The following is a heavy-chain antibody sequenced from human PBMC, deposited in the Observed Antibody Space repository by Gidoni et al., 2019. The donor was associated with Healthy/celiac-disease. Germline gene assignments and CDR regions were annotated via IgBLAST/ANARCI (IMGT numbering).Heavy chain of an antibody. CDR1: GFTFSSYE. CDR2: ISSSGSTI. Sequence: EVQLVESGGGLVQPGGSLRLSCAASGFTFSSYEMNWVRQAPGKGLEWVSYISSSGSTIYYADSVKGRFTISRDNAKNSLYLQMNSLRAEDTAVYYCAGSSGLLGKVRKSAYKREDWGQGTLVTVSS. J-gene: IGHJ4*02. D-gene: IGHD3-22*01. CDR3: AGSSGLLGKVRKSAYKRED. V-gene: IGHV3-48*03.